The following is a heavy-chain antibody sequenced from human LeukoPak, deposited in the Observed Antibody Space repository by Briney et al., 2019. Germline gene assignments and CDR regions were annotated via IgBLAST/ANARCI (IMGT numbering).Heavy chain of an antibody. CDR1: AFTFSSYG. V-gene: IGHV3-33*06. D-gene: IGHD1-1*01. CDR2: IWYDGSNK. J-gene: IGHJ3*02. Sequence: GGSLRLSCTASAFTFSSYGMHWVRQAPGKGLEWVAVIWYDGSNKYYADSVKGRFTISRDNSENTLYLQMNSLRAEDTAVYYCAKVIGWKWAFDIWGQGTMVTVSS. CDR3: AKVIGWKWAFDI.